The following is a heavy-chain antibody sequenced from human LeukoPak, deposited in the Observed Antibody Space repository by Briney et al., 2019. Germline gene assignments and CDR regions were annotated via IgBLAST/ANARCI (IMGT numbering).Heavy chain of an antibody. V-gene: IGHV1-18*01. CDR1: GYSHLSYY. D-gene: IGHD2-2*02. Sequence: SVKVSCKAAGYSHLSYYINWVRQAPGQGLEWMGWISAYNGDSNYAQNRQGRVTMTTDTSTDTAYMELRSLRSDDTAVYYCARDGLSYTNPNNWFDPWGQGTLVTVSS. J-gene: IGHJ5*02. CDR2: ISAYNGDS. CDR3: ARDGLSYTNPNNWFDP.